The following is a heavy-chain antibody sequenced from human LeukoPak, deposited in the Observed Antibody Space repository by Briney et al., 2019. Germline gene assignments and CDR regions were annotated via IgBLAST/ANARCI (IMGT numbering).Heavy chain of an antibody. D-gene: IGHD2-15*01. CDR2: IWFDGSYK. CDR1: GFTFSSHG. J-gene: IGHJ4*02. V-gene: IGHV3-33*01. CDR3: ARTTAATHGVFDY. Sequence: GGSLRLSCAASGFTFSSHGMLWVRQAPGKGLEWVALIWFDGSYKYYVDSVKGRFTISRDNSKNTVYLQMNSLRAEDTALYYCARTTAATHGVFDYWGQGTLVTVSS.